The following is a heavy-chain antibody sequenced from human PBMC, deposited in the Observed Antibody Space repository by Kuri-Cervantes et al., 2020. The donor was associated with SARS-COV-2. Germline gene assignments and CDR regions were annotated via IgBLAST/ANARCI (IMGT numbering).Heavy chain of an antibody. Sequence: KVSCKGSGYSFTGYWIAWVRQMPGKGLECMGIIYPGDSDTRYSPSFQGLVTISADKSINTAYLQWSSLKASDTAMYYCARPTRGKLDWGPGTLVTVSS. CDR1: GYSFTGYW. V-gene: IGHV5-51*01. J-gene: IGHJ4*02. CDR2: IYPGDSDT. CDR3: ARPTRGKLD. D-gene: IGHD1-7*01.